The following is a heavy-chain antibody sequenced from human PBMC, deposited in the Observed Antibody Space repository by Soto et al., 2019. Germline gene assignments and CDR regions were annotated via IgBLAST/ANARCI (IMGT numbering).Heavy chain of an antibody. J-gene: IGHJ5*02. V-gene: IGHV1-18*01. CDR2: ISAYNGGA. Sequence: QVHLVQSGAEVRKPGDSVKVSCKASGYTFNTFGISWVRQAPGQGLEWMGWISAYNGGATYEEKFQNRVTLTTDATTTTAYMELRSLRTDDRAIYDCARDQSLKGRLDPWGQGTLVTASP. D-gene: IGHD3-10*01. CDR1: GYTFNTFG. CDR3: ARDQSLKGRLDP.